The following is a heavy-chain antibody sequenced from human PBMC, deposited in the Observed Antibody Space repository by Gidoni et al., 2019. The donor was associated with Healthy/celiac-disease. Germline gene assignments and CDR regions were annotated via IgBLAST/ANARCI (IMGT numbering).Heavy chain of an antibody. CDR1: GFTFSSYR. Sequence: EVQLVESGGGLVQPGGSRRLACAALGFTFSSYRRNWVRQAPGKGLGWVSYISSSSSTISYADSVKGRFTISRDNAKNSLYLQMNSLRDEDTAVYYCARGWDIVVVVAVRPGWFDPWGQGTLVTVSS. V-gene: IGHV3-48*02. CDR3: ARGWDIVVVVAVRPGWFDP. D-gene: IGHD2-15*01. J-gene: IGHJ5*02. CDR2: ISSSSSTI.